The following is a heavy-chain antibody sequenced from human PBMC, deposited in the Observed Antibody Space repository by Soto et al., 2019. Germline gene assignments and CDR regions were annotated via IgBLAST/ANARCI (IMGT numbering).Heavy chain of an antibody. Sequence: EVQLVESGGGLVQPGRSLRLSCAASGFTFDDYAMHWVRQAPGKGLEWVSGISWNSGSIDYADSVKGRFTISRDNAKNSQYLQMNRLRAEDTALYYCAKDARSHYYYMDVWGKGTTVTVSS. CDR3: AKDARSHYYYMDV. CDR2: ISWNSGSI. J-gene: IGHJ6*03. CDR1: GFTFDDYA. V-gene: IGHV3-9*01.